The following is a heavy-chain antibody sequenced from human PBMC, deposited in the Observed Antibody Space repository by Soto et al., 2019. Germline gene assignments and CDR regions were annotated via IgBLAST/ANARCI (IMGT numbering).Heavy chain of an antibody. J-gene: IGHJ4*02. V-gene: IGHV1-18*01. CDR2: INAYNGNT. CDR1: GYTFTSYG. Sequence: QVQLVQSGAEVKKPGASVKVSCKASGYTFTSYGISWVRQAPGQGLEWMGWINAYNGNTKYAQKLQGRVTMTTDTSTGTAYMELRSLRSDDPAGYYCARDQANAQFDYWGPGTLVTVSS. CDR3: ARDQANAQFDY. D-gene: IGHD2-8*01.